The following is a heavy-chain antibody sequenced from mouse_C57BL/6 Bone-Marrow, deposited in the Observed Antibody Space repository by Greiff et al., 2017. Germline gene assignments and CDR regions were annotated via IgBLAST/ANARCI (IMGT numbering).Heavy chain of an antibody. CDR1: GYSFTGYF. J-gene: IGHJ2*01. D-gene: IGHD1-1*02. CDR2: INPYNGDT. V-gene: IGHV1-20*01. CDR3: ARGALWYYLDY. Sequence: EVKLQESGPELVKPGASVKISCKASGYSFTGYFMNWVMQSHGQSLEWIGRINPYNGDTFYNQKFKGKATLTVDKSSSTAHMELRSLTSEDSAVXYCARGALWYYLDYWGQGTTLTVSS.